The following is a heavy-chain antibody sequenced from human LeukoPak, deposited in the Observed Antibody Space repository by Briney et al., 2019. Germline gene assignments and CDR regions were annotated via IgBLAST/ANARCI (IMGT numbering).Heavy chain of an antibody. D-gene: IGHD1-26*01. Sequence: GGPVSLFCAASGFLHSRFWMMGPREARGKAVVGVANIKYDGSAKNYVDSVKGRFTISRDNAKNSLYLQMDSLRAEDTAVYYCARDFYRRFDYWGQGTLVTVSS. CDR1: GFLHSRFW. CDR3: ARDFYRRFDY. CDR2: IKYDGSAK. V-gene: IGHV3-7*01. J-gene: IGHJ4*02.